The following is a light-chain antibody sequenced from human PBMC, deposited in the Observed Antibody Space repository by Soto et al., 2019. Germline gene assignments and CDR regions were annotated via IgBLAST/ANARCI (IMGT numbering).Light chain of an antibody. J-gene: IGKJ2*01. CDR2: ASF. V-gene: IGKV1-39*01. CDR1: QSIINY. CDR3: QHSYSTPYT. Sequence: DIHMTQSPSSLSVSVGDRVTITCRASQSIINYLNWYQQTPGKAPKLLIYASFNLQSGVPSRFSGSRFATEITLSISSLEPEDFATYYCQHSYSTPYTFGQGTKLEIK.